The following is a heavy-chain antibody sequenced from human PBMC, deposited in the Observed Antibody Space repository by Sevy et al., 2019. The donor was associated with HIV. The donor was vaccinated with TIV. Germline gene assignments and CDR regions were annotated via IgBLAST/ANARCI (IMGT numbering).Heavy chain of an antibody. V-gene: IGHV3-30*04. J-gene: IGHJ4*02. CDR2: ISYDGNYK. CDR3: ARVAVEYCTNDCYHRFDH. CDR1: GFTFPIYS. D-gene: IGHD2-8*01. Sequence: GGSLRLSCVASGFTFPIYSVLWVRQAPGKGLEWLTLISYDGNYKYYADSVKGRFTISRDNSNNILYRQMSSLRVEYTALYFCARVAVEYCTNDCYHRFDHWGLGTLVTVSS.